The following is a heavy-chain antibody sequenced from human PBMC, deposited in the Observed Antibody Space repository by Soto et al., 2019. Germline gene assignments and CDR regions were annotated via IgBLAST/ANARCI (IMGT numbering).Heavy chain of an antibody. CDR1: GYSFTSYG. CDR3: ARTVLRFLEWSAP. D-gene: IGHD3-3*01. J-gene: IGHJ5*02. CDR2: ISAYNGNT. Sequence: GASVKVSCKACGYSFTSYGISWVRQAPGQGLEWMGWISAYNGNTNYAQKLQGRVTMTTDTSASTAYMELRSLRSDDTAVYYCARTVLRFLEWSAPWGQGTLVTVSS. V-gene: IGHV1-18*01.